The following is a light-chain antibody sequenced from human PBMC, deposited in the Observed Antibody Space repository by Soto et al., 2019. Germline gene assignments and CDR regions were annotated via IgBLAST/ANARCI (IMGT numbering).Light chain of an antibody. Sequence: DIQMTQSPSSLSASVGDRATVTCRASQSISTYVNWYQQKPGKAPKLLIYAASSLPSGVPSRFSGSGSGTDFTLTISSLQFEDFATYYCQQTFNTFSWTFGQGTKVEI. CDR3: QQTFNTFSWT. V-gene: IGKV1-39*01. CDR1: QSISTY. J-gene: IGKJ1*01. CDR2: AAS.